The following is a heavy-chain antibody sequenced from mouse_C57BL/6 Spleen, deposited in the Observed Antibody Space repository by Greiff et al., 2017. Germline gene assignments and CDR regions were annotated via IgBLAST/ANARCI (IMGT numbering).Heavy chain of an antibody. Sequence: EVKLMESGGGLVQPGGSMKLSCAASGFTFSDAWMDWVRQSPEKGLEWVAEIRNKANNHATYYAESVKGRFTISRDESKSSVYLQMNSLRAEDTGIYYCTRGLGPYYCDYWGQGTTLTVSS. CDR1: GFTFSDAW. CDR3: TRGLGPYYCDY. V-gene: IGHV6-6*01. CDR2: IRNKANNHAT. D-gene: IGHD4-1*01. J-gene: IGHJ2*01.